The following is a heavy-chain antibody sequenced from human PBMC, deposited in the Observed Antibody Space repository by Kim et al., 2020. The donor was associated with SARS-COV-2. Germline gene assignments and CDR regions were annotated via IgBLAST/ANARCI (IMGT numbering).Heavy chain of an antibody. Sequence: GESLKISCKASGFSFTSYWIAWVRQMPGKGLEWMGIIFPHDSDTRYSPSFQGQVTLSVDKSITTAYLQWSSLKASDTAMYYCARQHPMSRLRQLDYWGQGTLVTVSS. CDR3: ARQHPMSRLRQLDY. CDR1: GFSFTSYW. J-gene: IGHJ4*02. D-gene: IGHD4-17*01. V-gene: IGHV5-51*01. CDR2: IFPHDSDT.